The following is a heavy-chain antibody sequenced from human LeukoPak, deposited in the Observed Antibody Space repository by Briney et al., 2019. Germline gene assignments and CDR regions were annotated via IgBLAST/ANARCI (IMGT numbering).Heavy chain of an antibody. CDR3: ARAIFGDSYHGIDV. CDR1: GGSIGSYY. D-gene: IGHD3-10*01. J-gene: IGHJ6*02. CDR2: IFVSGST. V-gene: IGHV4-4*07. Sequence: SETLSPTCTVSGGSIGSYYWTWIRQPAGKGLEWIGRIFVSGSTNYNPSLKGRVTMSVDTSKKQFSLRLTSMSAADTAVYFCARAIFGDSYHGIDVWGQGTTVTVSS.